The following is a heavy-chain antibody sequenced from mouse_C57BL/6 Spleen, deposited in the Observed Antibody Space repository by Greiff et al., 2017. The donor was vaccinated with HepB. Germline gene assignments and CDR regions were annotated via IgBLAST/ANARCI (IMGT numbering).Heavy chain of an antibody. D-gene: IGHD1-1*01. CDR3: ARGGSSLYYAMDY. CDR1: GYTFTSYW. Sequence: QVQLKQPGAELVMPGASVKLSCKASGYTFTSYWMHWVKQRPGQGLEWIGEIDPSDSYTNYNQKFKGKSTLTVDKSSSTAYMQLSSLTSEDSAVYYCARGGSSLYYAMDYWGQGTSVTVSS. V-gene: IGHV1-69*01. CDR2: IDPSDSYT. J-gene: IGHJ4*01.